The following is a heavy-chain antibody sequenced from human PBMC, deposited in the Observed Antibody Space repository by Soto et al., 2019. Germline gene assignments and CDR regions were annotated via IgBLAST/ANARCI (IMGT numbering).Heavy chain of an antibody. CDR1: GFTFRFYD. V-gene: IGHV3-30*18. J-gene: IGHJ4*02. D-gene: IGHD3-16*01. Sequence: QVQLVESGGGVVQPGRSLRLSCATSGFTFRFYDMHWVRQAPGKGLEWVAIISRDGNNKDYGDSVKGRFTISRDNSKNTLYLQMNSLSGEDTAVYYCAKDAYTPIRTPAHDSGGHDHWGRGTLVTVSS. CDR3: AKDAYTPIRTPAHDSGGHDH. CDR2: ISRDGNNK.